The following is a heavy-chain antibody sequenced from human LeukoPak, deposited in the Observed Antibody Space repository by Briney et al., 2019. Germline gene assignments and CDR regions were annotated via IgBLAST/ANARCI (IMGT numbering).Heavy chain of an antibody. J-gene: IGHJ3*02. V-gene: IGHV3-48*03. D-gene: IGHD4-23*01. Sequence: GGSLSLFCATSGLPFSSYELDWLRPAPGKGLAWVSYISSCGSIYYADPVKGRFTISRDNAKNSLYLQMNSLRAGDTAVYYCAREGYGGTSDAFDIWGRETMLTVSS. CDR2: ISSCGSI. CDR1: GLPFSSYE. CDR3: AREGYGGTSDAFDI.